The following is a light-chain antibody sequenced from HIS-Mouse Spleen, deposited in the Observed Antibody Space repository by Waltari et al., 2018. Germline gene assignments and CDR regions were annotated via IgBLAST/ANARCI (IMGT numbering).Light chain of an antibody. V-gene: IGLV3-10*01. CDR1: ALPKKS. CDR2: EDS. CDR3: YSTDSSGNHRV. J-gene: IGLJ2*01. Sequence: SYELTQPPSVSVSPGQTARITCPGDALPKKSAYWYQQKSGQAPVRVIYEDSKRPSGIPERFSGSSSGTMATLTISGAQVEDEADYYCYSTDSSGNHRVFGGGTKLTVL.